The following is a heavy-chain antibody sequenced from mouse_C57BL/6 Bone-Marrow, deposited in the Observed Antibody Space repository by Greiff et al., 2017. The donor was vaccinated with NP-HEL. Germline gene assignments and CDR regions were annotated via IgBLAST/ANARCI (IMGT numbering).Heavy chain of an antibody. CDR2: INPNNGGT. CDR1: GYTFTDYN. V-gene: IGHV1-22*01. CDR3: ARSSYYYGSSEEAMDY. D-gene: IGHD1-1*01. J-gene: IGHJ4*01. Sequence: VHVKQSGPELVKPGASVKMSCKASGYTFTDYNMHWVKQSHGKSLEWIGYINPNNGGTSYNQKFKGKATLTVNKSSSTAYMELRSLTSEDSAVYYCARSSYYYGSSEEAMDYWGQGTSVTVSS.